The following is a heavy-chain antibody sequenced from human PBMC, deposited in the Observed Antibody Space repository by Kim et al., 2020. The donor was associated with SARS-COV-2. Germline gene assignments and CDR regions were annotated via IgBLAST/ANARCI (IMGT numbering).Heavy chain of an antibody. J-gene: IGHJ4*02. Sequence: SETLSLTCAVSGGSISSSNWWSWVRQPPGKGLEWIGEIYHSGSTNYNPSLKSRVTISVDKSKNQFSLKLSSVTAADTAVYYCAILPAGYPTADYWGQGTLVTVSS. CDR1: GGSISSSNW. CDR3: AILPAGYPTADY. V-gene: IGHV4-4*02. D-gene: IGHD1-1*01. CDR2: IYHSGST.